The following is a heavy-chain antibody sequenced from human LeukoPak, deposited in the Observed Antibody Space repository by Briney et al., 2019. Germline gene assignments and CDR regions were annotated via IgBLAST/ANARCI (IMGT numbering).Heavy chain of an antibody. J-gene: IGHJ6*03. Sequence: SETLSLTCTVSGGSISSSSYYWSWIRQPPGKGLEWIGEINHSGSTNYNPSLKSRVTISVDTSKNQFSLKLSSVTAADTAVYYCARGGYYYDSSGYYYYYYYMDVWGKGTTVTVSS. CDR3: ARGGYYYDSSGYYYYYYYMDV. D-gene: IGHD3-22*01. V-gene: IGHV4-39*07. CDR1: GGSISSSSYY. CDR2: INHSGST.